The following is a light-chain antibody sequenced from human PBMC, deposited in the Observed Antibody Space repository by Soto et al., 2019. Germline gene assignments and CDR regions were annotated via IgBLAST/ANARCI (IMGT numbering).Light chain of an antibody. CDR2: DAT. V-gene: IGKV3-11*01. J-gene: IGKJ4*02. CDR1: QSVISY. CDR3: QQRSNGLT. Sequence: EIVLTQSPDTLSLSPGERDTLSCRASQSVISYFAWYQQKPGQAPRLLSSDATNSATGIPARFSGSGSGTDFTLTTSSLEPEDFAVYSCQQRSNGLTFRGATKAEIK.